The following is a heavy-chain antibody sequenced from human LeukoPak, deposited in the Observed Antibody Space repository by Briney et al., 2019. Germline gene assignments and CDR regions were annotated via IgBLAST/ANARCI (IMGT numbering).Heavy chain of an antibody. CDR3: AKDGAIPGYSGYDYYYYYGMDV. D-gene: IGHD5-12*01. V-gene: IGHV3-23*01. CDR2: ISGSGGST. J-gene: IGHJ6*02. Sequence: GGSLRLSCAASGFTFSSYAMSGVRQAPGKGLEWVSAISGSGGSTYYADSVKGRFTISRDNSKNTLYLQMNSLRAEDTAVYYCAKDGAIPGYSGYDYYYYYGMDVWGQGTTVTVSS. CDR1: GFTFSSYA.